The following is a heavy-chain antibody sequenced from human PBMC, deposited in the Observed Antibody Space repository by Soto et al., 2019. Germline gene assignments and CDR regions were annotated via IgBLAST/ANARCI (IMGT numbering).Heavy chain of an antibody. D-gene: IGHD6-6*01. CDR1: GYIFTNFY. Sequence: QVQLVQPGAEVKKPGASVKFSCKASGYIFTNFYIHWVRQAPGQGLEWIGIINPNGGSTNYAQNFQGRVTMTRDTSTSTVYMDLSSLRSEDTGVYYCTRGLASGDSWGQGTLITVSS. CDR3: TRGLASGDS. V-gene: IGHV1-46*03. J-gene: IGHJ5*01. CDR2: INPNGGST.